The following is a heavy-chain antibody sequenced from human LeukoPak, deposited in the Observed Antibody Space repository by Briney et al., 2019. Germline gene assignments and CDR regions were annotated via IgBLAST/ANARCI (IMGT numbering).Heavy chain of an antibody. J-gene: IGHJ5*02. D-gene: IGHD3-3*01. CDR3: ATSAANWFDP. CDR1: GYNFANYW. V-gene: IGHV5-51*01. CDR2: IYPDNSDT. Sequence: GESLKISCKGSGYNFANYWIGWVRQMPGKGLEWMGIIYPDNSDTRYNPSLQGQVTISVDKSISTAFLQWSSLKASDTAMYYCATSAANWFDPWGQGTLVTASS.